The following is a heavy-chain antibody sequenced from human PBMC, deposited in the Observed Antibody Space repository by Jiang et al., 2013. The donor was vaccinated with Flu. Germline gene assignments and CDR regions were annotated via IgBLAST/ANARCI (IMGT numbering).Heavy chain of an antibody. CDR2: IIPMLGTT. CDR3: ARMMGPSSGSFDY. D-gene: IGHD6-19*01. CDR1: GDTFNSHA. J-gene: IGHJ4*01. V-gene: IGHV1-69*01. Sequence: EVKKPGSSVKLSCKTFGDTFNSHAINWVRQAPGHGFEWMGGIIPMLGTTHSAQRFQDRVTITADESTSTAHMELSSLRSDDTAVYYCARMMGPSSGSFDYWGHGALVTVSS.